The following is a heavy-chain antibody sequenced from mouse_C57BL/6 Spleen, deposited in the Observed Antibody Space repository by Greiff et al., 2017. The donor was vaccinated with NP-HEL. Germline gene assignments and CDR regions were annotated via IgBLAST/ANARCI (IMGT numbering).Heavy chain of an antibody. CDR3: ARYPYYGSSGWYFDV. D-gene: IGHD1-1*01. Sequence: QVQLQQSGPELVKPGASVKISCKASGYTFTDYYINWVKQRPGQGLEWIGWIFPGSGSTYYNEKFKGKATLTVDKSSSTAYMLLSSLTSEESAVYFCARYPYYGSSGWYFDVWGTGTTVTVSS. J-gene: IGHJ1*03. CDR1: GYTFTDYY. V-gene: IGHV1-75*01. CDR2: IFPGSGST.